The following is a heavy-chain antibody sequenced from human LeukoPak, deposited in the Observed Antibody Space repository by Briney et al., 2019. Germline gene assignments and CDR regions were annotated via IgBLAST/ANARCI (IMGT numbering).Heavy chain of an antibody. CDR1: GYSISSGYY. CDR3: VRDIYDDNN. V-gene: IGHV4-38-2*02. J-gene: IGHJ4*02. CDR2: IYHSGST. D-gene: IGHD3-16*01. Sequence: PSETLSLTCTVSGYSISSGYYWGWIRQPPGKGLEWIGSIYHSGSTYYNPSLKSRVTISVDTSKNQFSLKLSSVTAADTAVYYCVRDIYDDNNWGQGTLVTVPS.